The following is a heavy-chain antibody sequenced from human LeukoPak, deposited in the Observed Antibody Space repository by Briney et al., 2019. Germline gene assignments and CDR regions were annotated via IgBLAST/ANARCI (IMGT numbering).Heavy chain of an antibody. D-gene: IGHD3/OR15-3a*01. CDR3: ARVDGYFDP. CDR1: GDSISRSSYY. J-gene: IGHJ2*01. V-gene: IGHV4-39*01. CDR2: IFYSGST. Sequence: PSETLSLTCTVSGDSISRSSYYWGWIRQPPGKGLEWIGSIFYSGSTYYNPSLKSRVSISVDTSKNQLSLKLTSVTAADTAVYYCARVDGYFDPWGRGTLVTVSS.